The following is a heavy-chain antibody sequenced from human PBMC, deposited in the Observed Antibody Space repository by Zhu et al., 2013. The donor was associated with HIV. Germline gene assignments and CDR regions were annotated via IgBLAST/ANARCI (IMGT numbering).Heavy chain of an antibody. CDR2: ISAHNGNI. V-gene: IGHV1-18*01. CDR1: GYTFTSYG. CDR3: ARDLEVFIANDAFDI. Sequence: QVQLVQSGAEVKKPGASVKVSCKASGYTFTSYGISWVRQAPGQGLEWMGWISAHNGNIKYVQKLHGRVTMTTDTSTSTAYMELRSLRSDDTAVYYCARDLEVFIANDAFDIWGQGTMVIVSS. D-gene: IGHD2-21*01. J-gene: IGHJ3*02.